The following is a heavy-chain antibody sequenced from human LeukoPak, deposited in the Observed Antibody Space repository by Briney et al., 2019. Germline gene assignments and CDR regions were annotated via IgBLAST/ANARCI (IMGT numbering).Heavy chain of an antibody. CDR1: GYSISSGYY. V-gene: IGHV4-38-2*02. CDR3: ARGVNSGYFDY. CDR2: IYHSGST. Sequence: ASETLSLTCTVSGYSISSGYYWGWIRQPPGKGLEWIGSIYHSGSTYYNPSLKSRVTISVDTSKNQFSLKLTSVTAADTAVYYCARGVNSGYFDYCGQGTLVTVSS. J-gene: IGHJ4*02. D-gene: IGHD1-26*01.